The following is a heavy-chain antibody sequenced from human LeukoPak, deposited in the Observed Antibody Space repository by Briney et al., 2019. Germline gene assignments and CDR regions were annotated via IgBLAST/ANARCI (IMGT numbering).Heavy chain of an antibody. CDR3: ARMTAGYSSGWFAFDI. J-gene: IGHJ3*02. D-gene: IGHD6-19*01. CDR1: GFSLSTSGMC. V-gene: IGHV2-70*01. CDR2: IDWDDDK. Sequence: SGPTLVNPPATLTLTSTFSGFSLSTSGMCVSWIRQPPVKALQWLAPIDWDDDKYYSTSLETRLTISKDTSKNQVVLTMTKMDPVDTATYYCARMTAGYSSGWFAFDIWGQGTMVTVSS.